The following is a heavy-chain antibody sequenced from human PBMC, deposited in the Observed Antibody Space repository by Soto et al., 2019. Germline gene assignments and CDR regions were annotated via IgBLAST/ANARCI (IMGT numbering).Heavy chain of an antibody. J-gene: IGHJ6*01. CDR1: GFTFSSYG. V-gene: IGHV3-30*03. Sequence: QVQLVESGGGVVQPGRSLRLSCAASGFTFSSYGMHWVRQAPGKGLEWVAVISYDGSNKYYADSVKGRFTISRDNSKNTLYLQMNSLRAEDTAVYYCARKTRGSYHSDYYGMDVW. D-gene: IGHD1-26*01. CDR3: ARKTRGSYHSDYYGMDV. CDR2: ISYDGSNK.